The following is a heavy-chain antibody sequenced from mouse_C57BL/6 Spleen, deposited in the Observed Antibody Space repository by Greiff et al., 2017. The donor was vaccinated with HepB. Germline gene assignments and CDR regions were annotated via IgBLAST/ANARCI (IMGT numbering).Heavy chain of an antibody. J-gene: IGHJ3*01. D-gene: IGHD2-4*01. CDR1: GYAFSSSW. CDR2: IYPGDGDT. CDR3: ALYDYDGSFAY. Sequence: VQLQQSGPELVKPGASVKISCKASGYAFSSSWMNWVKQRPGKGLEWIGRIYPGDGDTNYNGKFKGKATLTADKSSSTAYMQLSSLTSEDSAVYFCALYDYDGSFAYWGQGTLVTVSA. V-gene: IGHV1-82*01.